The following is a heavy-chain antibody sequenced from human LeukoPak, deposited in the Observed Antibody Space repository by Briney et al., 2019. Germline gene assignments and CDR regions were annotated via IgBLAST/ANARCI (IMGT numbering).Heavy chain of an antibody. CDR3: ARASWEPQYLEFDY. Sequence: PSETLSLTCTVSGGSISSYYWSWIRQPPGKGLEGIGYIYYSGSTNYNPSLKSRVTISVDTSENQFSLKLSSVTAADTAVYYCARASWEPQYLEFDYWGQGTLVTVSS. V-gene: IGHV4-59*01. CDR2: IYYSGST. CDR1: GGSISSYY. D-gene: IGHD1-26*01. J-gene: IGHJ4*02.